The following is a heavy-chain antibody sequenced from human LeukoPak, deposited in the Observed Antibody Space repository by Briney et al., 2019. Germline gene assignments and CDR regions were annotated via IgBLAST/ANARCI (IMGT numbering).Heavy chain of an antibody. CDR1: GFSVSTSGRC. V-gene: IGHV2-70*11. Sequence: SGPALVKPTQPLTLTCTISGFSVSTSGRCVSWIRQPPGRALEWLARIDWDDDKYYNTSLKTRLTISKDTSKNQVVLTMTNMEPVDTGTYYCARTIPVAAAMDVWGQGTTVTVSS. CDR3: ARTIPVAAAMDV. J-gene: IGHJ6*02. D-gene: IGHD6-13*01. CDR2: IDWDDDK.